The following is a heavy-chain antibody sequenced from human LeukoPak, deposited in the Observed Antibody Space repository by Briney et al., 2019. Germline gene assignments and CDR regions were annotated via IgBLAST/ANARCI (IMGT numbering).Heavy chain of an antibody. CDR2: INPNSGGT. Sequence: ASVKVSCKASGFTFSNYDINWVRQAPGQGLEWMGRINPNSGGTNYAQKFQGRVTMTRDTSISTAYMELSRLRSDDTAVYYCAREPNTYYDSSGAPRAFDIWGQGTMVTVSS. D-gene: IGHD3-22*01. V-gene: IGHV1-2*06. J-gene: IGHJ3*02. CDR1: GFTFSNYD. CDR3: AREPNTYYDSSGAPRAFDI.